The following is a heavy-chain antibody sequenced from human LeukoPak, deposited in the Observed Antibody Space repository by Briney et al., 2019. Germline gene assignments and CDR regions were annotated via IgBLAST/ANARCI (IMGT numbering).Heavy chain of an antibody. D-gene: IGHD1-1*01. CDR2: ISGSGGST. J-gene: IGHJ4*02. V-gene: IGHV3-23*01. Sequence: GGSLRLSCAASGFTFSRYAMSWVRQAPGKGLDWVSAISGSGGSTHYADSVKGRFTISRDNSKNTLYLQMNSLRAEDTAVYYCAKRSSWNDYWGQGTLVTVSS. CDR1: GFTFSRYA. CDR3: AKRSSWNDY.